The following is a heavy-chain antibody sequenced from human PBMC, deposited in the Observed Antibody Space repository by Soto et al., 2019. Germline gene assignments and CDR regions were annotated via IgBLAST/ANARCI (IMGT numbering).Heavy chain of an antibody. CDR3: ARGTPSPLIVRSSRGPWFDP. CDR1: GGSISSYY. V-gene: IGHV4-59*08. J-gene: IGHJ5*02. Sequence: SETLSLTCTVSGGSISSYYWSWIRQPPGKGLEWIGYMYYGGRTNYNPSLKSRVTISVDTSKMQVSLKLSSVTAADTAVYFCARGTPSPLIVRSSRGPWFDPWGQGALVTVSS. D-gene: IGHD2-15*01. CDR2: MYYGGRT.